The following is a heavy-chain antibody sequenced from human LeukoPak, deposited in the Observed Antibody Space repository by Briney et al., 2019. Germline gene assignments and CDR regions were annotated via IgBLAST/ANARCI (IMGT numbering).Heavy chain of an antibody. V-gene: IGHV3-30*04. CDR3: ARDILPGYPSYPDY. J-gene: IGHJ4*01. CDR1: GFTFSNDA. D-gene: IGHD3-9*01. CDR2: TSYDGTAI. Sequence: GTSLRLSCAGSGFTFSNDAMHWVRQAPGKGLEWVAVTSYDGTAIYYADSVKGRFTISKDNSRNTLYLQMNRLRVEDTAVYYCARDILPGYPSYPDYWGHGTLVAVSS.